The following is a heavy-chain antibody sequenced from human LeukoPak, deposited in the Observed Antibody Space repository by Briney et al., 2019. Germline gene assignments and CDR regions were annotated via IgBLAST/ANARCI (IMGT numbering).Heavy chain of an antibody. D-gene: IGHD5-18*01. Sequence: SETLSLTCTVSGGSISSSTYYGGWIRQPPGKGLEWIGSIFYSGNTYYNPSLKSRVTTSIDTSKNQFSLRLSSVTAADTAVYYCARANGYGLLDYWGQGTLVTVSS. CDR2: IFYSGNT. J-gene: IGHJ4*02. CDR3: ARANGYGLLDY. V-gene: IGHV4-39*07. CDR1: GGSISSSTYY.